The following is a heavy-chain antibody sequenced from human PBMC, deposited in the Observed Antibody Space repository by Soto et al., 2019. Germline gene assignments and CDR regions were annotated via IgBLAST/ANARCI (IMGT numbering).Heavy chain of an antibody. Sequence: PSETLSLTCTVSDGSISNNPWGWIRRPPGKGLEWLGYMYYSGRPYYSPSLKSRVTISVDTSKNQFSLKLSSVTAADTAVYYCARVDFWSGYYTGYDWFDPWGQGTLVTVSS. V-gene: IGHV4-59*12. CDR1: DGSISNNP. D-gene: IGHD3-3*01. CDR2: MYYSGRP. CDR3: ARVDFWSGYYTGYDWFDP. J-gene: IGHJ5*02.